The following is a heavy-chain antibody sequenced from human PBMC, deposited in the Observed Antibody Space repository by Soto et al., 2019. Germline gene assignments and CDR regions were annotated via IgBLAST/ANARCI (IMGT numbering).Heavy chain of an antibody. CDR3: ARSVGSAGSNDY. CDR2: VFYTGNT. Sequence: QVQLQESGPGLVKPSETLSLTCTVSHGSISSYYWSWVRQPPGQGLEWIGYVFYTGNTNYNPSLRTRVTISVETSKNQFSLKLNPVTSANTAMYYCARSVGSAGSNDYGGQGTLVIVSS. CDR1: HGSISSYY. J-gene: IGHJ4*02. D-gene: IGHD1-26*01. V-gene: IGHV4-59*01.